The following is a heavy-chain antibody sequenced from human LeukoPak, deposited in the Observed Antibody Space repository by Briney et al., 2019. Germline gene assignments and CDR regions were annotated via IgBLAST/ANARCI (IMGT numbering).Heavy chain of an antibody. Sequence: GGSLRLSCAASGFTFSNAWMSWVRQAPGKGLEWVGRIKSKTDGCTTDYAAPVKGRFTISRDDSKNTLYLQMNSLKTEDTAVYYCTTEIAVAGTNWGQGTLVTVSS. J-gene: IGHJ4*02. CDR2: IKSKTDGCTT. CDR3: TTEIAVAGTN. CDR1: GFTFSNAW. D-gene: IGHD6-19*01. V-gene: IGHV3-15*01.